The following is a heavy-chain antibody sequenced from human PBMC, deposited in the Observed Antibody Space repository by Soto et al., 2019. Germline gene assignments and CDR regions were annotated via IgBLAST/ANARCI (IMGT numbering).Heavy chain of an antibody. Sequence: GGSRRLSCVASGCTFNRCWMHWVRQAPGKGQVGVSRSTDGGRNTLYAGSVSGRFTISRDNATNTLYRQRNSQRVTDTGVYFCAKLDVASAARLAPYYHYAMDVWGQATTVPVSS. V-gene: IGHV3-74*01. CDR3: AKLDVASAARLAPYYHYAMDV. J-gene: IGHJ6*01. D-gene: IGHD6-6*01. CDR1: GCTFNRCW. CDR2: STDGGRNT.